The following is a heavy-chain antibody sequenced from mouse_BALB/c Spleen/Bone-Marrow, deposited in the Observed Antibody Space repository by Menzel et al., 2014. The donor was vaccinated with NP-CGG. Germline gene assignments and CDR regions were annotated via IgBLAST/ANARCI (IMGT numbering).Heavy chain of an antibody. CDR3: ARFPMDY. V-gene: IGHV7-3*02. CDR2: IRNKAYGYTT. CDR1: GFTFTDYY. Sequence: EVKLQESGGGLVQPRGYLSLSCTTSGFTFTDYYMSWVRPPPGKAPVWSAFIRNKAYGYTTEYSASVRGRFTISKDNAQSILYLQMNALRAEYSATCYCARFPMDYWGQGTSVTVSS. J-gene: IGHJ4*01.